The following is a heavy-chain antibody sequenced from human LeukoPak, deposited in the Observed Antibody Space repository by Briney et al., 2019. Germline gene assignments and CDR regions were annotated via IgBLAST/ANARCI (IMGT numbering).Heavy chain of an antibody. Sequence: GGALRLSCADSVFTFSSYLISWVLQAPGKGLEWGANINQEVSEKYYVYSVRGRFTISRDNVTKSLYMQMNSLRAEDTAVYYCARSSRVATVGYWGQGTLVTVSS. CDR3: ARSSRVATVGY. V-gene: IGHV3-7*01. CDR2: INQEVSEK. J-gene: IGHJ4*02. CDR1: VFTFSSYL. D-gene: IGHD4-23*01.